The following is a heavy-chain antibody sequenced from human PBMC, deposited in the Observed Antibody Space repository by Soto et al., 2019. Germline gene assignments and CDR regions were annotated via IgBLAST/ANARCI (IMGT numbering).Heavy chain of an antibody. V-gene: IGHV4-39*01. J-gene: IGHJ4*02. CDR2: IYYSGVT. Sequence: SETLSLTCTVSGGSISSNSYCWDWIRQPPGKGLEWIGSIYYSGVTYYNPSLKSRVTISVDTSKNQFSLKLSSVTAADTAVYYCARRALGGGNAYDYWGQGTLVTVSS. CDR3: ARRALGGGNAYDY. CDR1: GGSISSNSYC. D-gene: IGHD5-12*01.